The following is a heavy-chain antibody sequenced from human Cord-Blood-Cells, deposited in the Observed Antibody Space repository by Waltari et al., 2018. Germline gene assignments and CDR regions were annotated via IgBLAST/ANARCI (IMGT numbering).Heavy chain of an antibody. CDR1: GGSISSSSYY. CDR2: IYYIGST. Sequence: QLQLQESGPGLVKPSETLSLTCTVPGGSISSSSYYWGWIRQPPGKGLEWIGSIYYIGSTYDNPSVKRRVTIAVDTSKNQFSLKLSSVTAADTAVYYCARRSRSGSYFDCWGQGTLVTVSS. CDR3: ARRSRSGSYFDC. J-gene: IGHJ4*02. D-gene: IGHD1-26*01. V-gene: IGHV4-39*01.